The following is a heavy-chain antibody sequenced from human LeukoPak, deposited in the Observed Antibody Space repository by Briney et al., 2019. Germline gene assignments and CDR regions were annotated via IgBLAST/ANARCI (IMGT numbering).Heavy chain of an antibody. J-gene: IGHJ4*02. Sequence: SQTLSLTCTVSGGSISSGSYYWSWIRQPAGKGLEWIGRIYTSGSTNYNPSLKSRVTISVDTSKNQFSLKLSSVTAADTAVYYCARDGRGYPAYYFDYWGQGTLVTVSS. V-gene: IGHV4-61*02. CDR1: GGSISSGSYY. D-gene: IGHD3-22*01. CDR3: ARDGRGYPAYYFDY. CDR2: IYTSGST.